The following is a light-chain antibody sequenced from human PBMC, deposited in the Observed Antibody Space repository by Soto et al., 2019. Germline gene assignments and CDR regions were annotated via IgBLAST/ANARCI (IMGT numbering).Light chain of an antibody. V-gene: IGLV2-14*01. CDR2: EVS. J-gene: IGLJ3*02. Sequence: QSVLTQPASVSGSPGQSITISCTGSSSDIGNYNYVSWYQQHPGKAPKLMVYEVSNRPSGVSNRFSGSKSDNTASLTISGLQAEDEADYYCSSYTTSTWVFGGGTKLTVL. CDR3: SSYTTSTWV. CDR1: SSDIGNYNY.